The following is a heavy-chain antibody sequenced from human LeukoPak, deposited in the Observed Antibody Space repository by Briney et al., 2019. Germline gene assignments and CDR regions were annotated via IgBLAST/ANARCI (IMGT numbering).Heavy chain of an antibody. Sequence: GGSLRLSCAASGFTFSNHGMHWVRQAPGKGLEWVAVIWYDGSNQYYADSVKGRFTISRDNSKNTLYLQMNSLRAEDTAVYYCAKDRGYSTTWNLFDYWGQGTLVTVSS. CDR1: GFTFSNHG. D-gene: IGHD6-13*01. V-gene: IGHV3-30*02. J-gene: IGHJ4*02. CDR3: AKDRGYSTTWNLFDY. CDR2: IWYDGSNQ.